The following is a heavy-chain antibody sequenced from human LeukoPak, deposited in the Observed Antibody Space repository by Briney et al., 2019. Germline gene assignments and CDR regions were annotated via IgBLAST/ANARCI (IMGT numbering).Heavy chain of an antibody. Sequence: GGSLRLSCAATGFVFNSYSMDWVRQAPGKGLECVSAIRNDGGRTYYANSVRGRFTISRDNSKNTLYLQMDSLTAEDTGFYYCAREEPAGSTDYWGQGTLVTVSS. D-gene: IGHD1-14*01. J-gene: IGHJ4*02. CDR3: AREEPAGSTDY. V-gene: IGHV3-64*01. CDR2: IRNDGGRT. CDR1: GFVFNSYS.